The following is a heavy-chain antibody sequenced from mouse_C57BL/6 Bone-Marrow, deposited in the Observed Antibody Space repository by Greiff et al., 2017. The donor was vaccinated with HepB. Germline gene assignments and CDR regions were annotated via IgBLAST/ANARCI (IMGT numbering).Heavy chain of an antibody. CDR3: AGYDYDAGFAY. Sequence: EVQLQQSGPELVKPGASVKMSCKASGYTFTDYNMHWVKQSHGKSLEWIGYINPNNGGTSYNQKFKGKATLTLNKSSSTAYMELRSLTSEDSAVYYCAGYDYDAGFAYWGQGTLVTVSA. CDR2: INPNNGGT. D-gene: IGHD2-4*01. CDR1: GYTFTDYN. J-gene: IGHJ3*01. V-gene: IGHV1-22*01.